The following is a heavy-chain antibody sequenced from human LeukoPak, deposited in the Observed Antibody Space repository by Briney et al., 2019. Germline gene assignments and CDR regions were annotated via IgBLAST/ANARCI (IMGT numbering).Heavy chain of an antibody. CDR1: GGSISSYY. D-gene: IGHD3-22*01. CDR2: IYYSGST. J-gene: IGHJ5*02. Sequence: SETLSLTCTVSGGSISSYYWSWIRQPPGKGLEWIAYIYYSGSTNYNPSLKSRVTMSVDTSKNQFSLKLSSVTAADTAVYYCARDRMDYYDSSGYSLSWFDPWGQGTLVTVSS. V-gene: IGHV4-59*12. CDR3: ARDRMDYYDSSGYSLSWFDP.